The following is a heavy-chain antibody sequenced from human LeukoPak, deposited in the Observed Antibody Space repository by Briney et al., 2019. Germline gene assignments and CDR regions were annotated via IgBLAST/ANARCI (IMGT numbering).Heavy chain of an antibody. CDR1: GFTLSNYA. CDR2: ISSSGGST. J-gene: IGHJ4*02. D-gene: IGHD3-16*01. CDR3: AKDVMITFGPVMAPPFDY. V-gene: IGHV3-23*01. Sequence: LAGGSLRLSCAVSGFTLSNYAMSWVRQAPGKGLEWVSGISSSGGSTYYPDSVKGRFTISRDNSKNTLFLLMNSLRAEDTAVYYCAKDVMITFGPVMAPPFDYWGQGTLVTVSS.